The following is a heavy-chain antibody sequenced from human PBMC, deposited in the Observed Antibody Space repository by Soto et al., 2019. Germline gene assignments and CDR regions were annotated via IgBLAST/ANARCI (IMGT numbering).Heavy chain of an antibody. D-gene: IGHD6-25*01. V-gene: IGHV3-30-3*01. CDR1: GFTFSSYA. Sequence: GGSLRLSCAASGFTFSSYAMHWVRQAPGKGLEWVAVISYDGSNKYYADSVKGRFTISRDNSKNTLYLQMNSLRAEDTAVYYCARAAQYYGMDVWGQGTTVTV. CDR3: ARAAQYYGMDV. J-gene: IGHJ6*02. CDR2: ISYDGSNK.